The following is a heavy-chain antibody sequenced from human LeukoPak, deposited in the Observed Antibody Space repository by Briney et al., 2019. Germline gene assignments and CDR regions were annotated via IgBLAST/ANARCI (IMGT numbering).Heavy chain of an antibody. Sequence: ASVKVSCKASGGTFSSYAISWVRQAPGQGLEWMGGIIPIFGTANYAQKFQGRVTITADESTSTAYMELSSLRSEDTAVYHCATSREGWLRFGSFDYWGQGTLVTVSS. CDR3: ATSREGWLRFGSFDY. CDR1: GGTFSSYA. CDR2: IIPIFGTA. V-gene: IGHV1-69*13. J-gene: IGHJ4*02. D-gene: IGHD5-12*01.